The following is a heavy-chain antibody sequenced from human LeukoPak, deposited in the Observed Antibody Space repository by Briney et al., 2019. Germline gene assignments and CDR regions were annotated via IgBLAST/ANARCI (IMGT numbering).Heavy chain of an antibody. CDR3: AKSYFDYSTYYSYYFNL. V-gene: IGHV4-61*05. D-gene: IGHD4-11*01. J-gene: IGHJ4*02. CDR2: VYTSGST. Sequence: AETLSLTCTVSGGSISSSSYYWSWIRQPPGMGLEWIGYVYTSGSTNYNPSLKSRVTISVDTSKSQFALKLSSVTAADTAVYYCAKSYFDYSTYYSYYFNLWGQGALVTVSS. CDR1: GGSISSSSYY.